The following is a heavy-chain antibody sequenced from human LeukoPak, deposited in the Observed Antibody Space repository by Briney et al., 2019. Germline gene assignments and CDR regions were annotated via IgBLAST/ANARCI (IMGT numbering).Heavy chain of an antibody. V-gene: IGHV3-23*01. D-gene: IGHD4-17*01. J-gene: IGHJ4*02. CDR2: ISGSGGST. CDR1: GFTFDDYD. Sequence: SGGSLRLSCAASGFTFDDYDMSWVRQAPGKGLEWVSAISGSGGSTYYADSVKGRFTISRDNSKNTLYLQMNSLRAEDTAVYYCAKFQHATVTADYWGQGTLVTVSS. CDR3: AKFQHATVTADY.